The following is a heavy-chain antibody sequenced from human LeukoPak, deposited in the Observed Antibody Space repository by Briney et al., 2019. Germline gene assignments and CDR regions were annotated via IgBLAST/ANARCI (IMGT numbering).Heavy chain of an antibody. CDR3: ARTRAHCFRACYFDS. CDR2: IYYSGNT. D-gene: IGHD2-21*01. V-gene: IGHV4-39*01. Sequence: PPETLSLTCTVSGGSISNSDSFWGWIRQPPGKGLEWIGNIYYSGNTYYNPSLESRVTISVDMSTNQFFLKVNSVTAADTAIYYCARTRAHCFRACYFDSWGQGTLVTVSS. CDR1: GGSISNSDSF. J-gene: IGHJ4*02.